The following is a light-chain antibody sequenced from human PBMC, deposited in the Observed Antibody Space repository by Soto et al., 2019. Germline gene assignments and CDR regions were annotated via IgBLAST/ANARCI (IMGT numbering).Light chain of an antibody. CDR3: QQYNDWPPTWT. Sequence: EIVMTQSPATLSVSPGERATLSCRASQSVSSKLAWYQQKPGRAPRVLIYGASTRATGIPARFSGSGSGTEFTLTISSLQSEDFAVYYCQQYNDWPPTWTFGQGTRVEIK. CDR1: QSVSSK. V-gene: IGKV3-15*01. CDR2: GAS. J-gene: IGKJ1*01.